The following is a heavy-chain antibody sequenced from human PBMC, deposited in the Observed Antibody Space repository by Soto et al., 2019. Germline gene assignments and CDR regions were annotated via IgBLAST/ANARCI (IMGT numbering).Heavy chain of an antibody. CDR3: TIGSWSGEVFDI. V-gene: IGHV1-69*02. CDR1: GGTFSTYS. Sequence: QVQLVQSGAAVKKPGSSVNVSCKDSGGTFSTYSMFWVRQAPGQGLEWMGRIIPMLGIRNYAQRFQDRVTITADKSTATAHMELSSLRSEDTALYYCTIGSWSGEVFDIWGQGTIVSVS. CDR2: IIPMLGIR. J-gene: IGHJ3*02. D-gene: IGHD2-21*01.